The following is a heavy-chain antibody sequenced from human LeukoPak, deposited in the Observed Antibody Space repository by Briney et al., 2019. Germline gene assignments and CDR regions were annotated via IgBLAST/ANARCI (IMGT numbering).Heavy chain of an antibody. CDR3: SGSSAQNWFDP. CDR2: INGDGRST. V-gene: IGHV3-74*01. CDR1: GFTFGSYW. D-gene: IGHD6-6*01. J-gene: IGHJ5*02. Sequence: GGSLRLSCAAPGFTFGSYWMNWVRQVPGKGLVWVSRINGDGRSTTYADSVKGRFTITRDNAENTLYLQMNSLRAEDTAVYYCSGSSAQNWFDPWGQGTLVTVSS.